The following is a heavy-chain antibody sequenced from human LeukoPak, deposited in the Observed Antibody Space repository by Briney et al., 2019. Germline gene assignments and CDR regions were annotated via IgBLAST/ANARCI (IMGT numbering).Heavy chain of an antibody. CDR3: ARGRDGTGYSLDWFDS. Sequence: SETLSLTCTVSGGSISSYYWSWIRQPAGKGLEWIGRIYTSGSTNYNPSLKSRVTISVDKSKNQFSLKLSSVTAVDTAVYYCARGRDGTGYSLDWFDSWGQGTLVTVSS. CDR1: GGSISSYY. CDR2: IYTSGST. J-gene: IGHJ5*01. V-gene: IGHV4-4*07. D-gene: IGHD3-22*01.